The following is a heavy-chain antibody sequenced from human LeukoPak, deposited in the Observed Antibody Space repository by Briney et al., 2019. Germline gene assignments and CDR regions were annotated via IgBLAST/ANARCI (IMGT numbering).Heavy chain of an antibody. Sequence: SETLSLTCTVSGGSISSYYWSWIRQPPGKGLEWIGYIYYSGSTNYNPSLKSRVTISVDTSKNQLSLKLSSVTAADTAVYYCARQNNYLLEQLDLGNDAFDIWGQGTIVTVSS. CDR2: IYYSGST. V-gene: IGHV4-59*08. J-gene: IGHJ3*02. CDR1: GGSISSYY. CDR3: ARQNNYLLEQLDLGNDAFDI. D-gene: IGHD6-13*01.